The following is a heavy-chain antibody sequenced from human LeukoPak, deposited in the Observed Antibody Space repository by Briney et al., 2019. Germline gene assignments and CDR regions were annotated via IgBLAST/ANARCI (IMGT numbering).Heavy chain of an antibody. CDR1: GGSITNYY. J-gene: IGHJ4*02. V-gene: IGHV4-59*08. CDR3: ARQGELAIDY. CDR2: IYNTGRT. Sequence: SETLSLTSSVSGGSITNYYWSWIRQSLGKGLEWIGFIYNTGRTNYNPSLQSRVTMSIDTSKNQFSLKLSSVTAADTAVYYCARQGELAIDYWGQGTLVTVSS. D-gene: IGHD1-26*01.